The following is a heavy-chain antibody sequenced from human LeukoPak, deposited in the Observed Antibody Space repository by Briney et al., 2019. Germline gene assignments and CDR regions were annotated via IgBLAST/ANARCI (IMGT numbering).Heavy chain of an antibody. Sequence: PGGSLRLSCAASGFTFSNYWMSWVRQAPGKGLEWVANIKEDGSERYYVDSVKGRFTISRDNAKSSLFLQMNSLRAEDTAVYYCARDSSGWFRGEFDYWGQGTLVTVSS. CDR3: ARDSSGWFRGEFDY. D-gene: IGHD6-19*01. CDR2: IKEDGSER. CDR1: GFTFSNYW. J-gene: IGHJ4*02. V-gene: IGHV3-7*01.